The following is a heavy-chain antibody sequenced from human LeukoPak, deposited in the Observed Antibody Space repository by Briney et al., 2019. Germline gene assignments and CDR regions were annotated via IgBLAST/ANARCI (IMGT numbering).Heavy chain of an antibody. Sequence: GGSLRLSCAASGFTFSSYAMHWVRQAPGKGLEWVAVISYDGSNKYYADSVKGRFTISRDNSKNTLYLQMTSLRAEDTAVYYCARGPRFAIRMIVVVTKGHFDYWGQGTLVTVSS. D-gene: IGHD3-22*01. V-gene: IGHV3-30*04. CDR3: ARGPRFAIRMIVVVTKGHFDY. CDR1: GFTFSSYA. J-gene: IGHJ4*02. CDR2: ISYDGSNK.